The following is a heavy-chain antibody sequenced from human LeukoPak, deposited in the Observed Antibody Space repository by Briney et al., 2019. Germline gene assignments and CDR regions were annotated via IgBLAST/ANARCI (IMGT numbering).Heavy chain of an antibody. CDR3: ATGPPRITIFGVVIKGNYFDY. CDR1: GYTLTELS. J-gene: IGHJ4*02. D-gene: IGHD3-3*01. CDR2: FDPEDGET. Sequence: GASVKVSCKVSGYTLTELSMHWVRQAPGKGLEWMGGFDPEDGETIYAQTFQGRVTMTEDTSTDTAYMELSSLRSEDTAVYYCATGPPRITIFGVVIKGNYFDYWGQGTLVTVSS. V-gene: IGHV1-24*01.